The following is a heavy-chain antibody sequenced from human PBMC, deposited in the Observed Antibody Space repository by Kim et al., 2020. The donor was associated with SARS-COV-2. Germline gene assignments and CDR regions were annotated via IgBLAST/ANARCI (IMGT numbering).Heavy chain of an antibody. V-gene: IGHV1-3*01. CDR3: ARVTLFRYFDI. D-gene: IGHD3-9*01. J-gene: IGHJ3*02. Sequence: KSSKKFAGRVTVSRDESASTAYMELSSLRSEDTAVYYCARVTLFRYFDIWGQGTMVTVSS.